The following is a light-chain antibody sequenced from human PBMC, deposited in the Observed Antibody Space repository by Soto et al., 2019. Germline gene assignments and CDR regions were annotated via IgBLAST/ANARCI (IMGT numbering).Light chain of an antibody. CDR1: KSISMY. Sequence: DIQLTQSTSSLSASVGDRVTITCRASKSISMYLHWYRQKPGKAHELMIYASSSLQSGVPSRFSGIGSGTDFTVNISSLQPEDVATYYFQHSHSSFRTFGQGTKVEIK. J-gene: IGKJ1*01. CDR2: ASS. CDR3: QHSHSSFRT. V-gene: IGKV1-39*01.